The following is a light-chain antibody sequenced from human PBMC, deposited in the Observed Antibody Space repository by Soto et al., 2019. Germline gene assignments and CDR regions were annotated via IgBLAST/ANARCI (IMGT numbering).Light chain of an antibody. CDR2: EVS. Sequence: QSVLTQPASVSGSPGQSITMSCTGTSSDVGSYDFVSWYQQHPGKAPKLLIYEVSNRPSGVSARFSGSKSDNTASLTISGLQAADEADYFCISYSSSTVRYVFGSGTKVTVL. CDR1: SSDVGSYDF. CDR3: ISYSSSTVRYV. V-gene: IGLV2-14*01. J-gene: IGLJ1*01.